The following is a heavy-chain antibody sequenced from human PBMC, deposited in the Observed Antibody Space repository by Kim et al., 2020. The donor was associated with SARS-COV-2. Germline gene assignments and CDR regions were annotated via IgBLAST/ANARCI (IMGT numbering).Heavy chain of an antibody. V-gene: IGHV6-1*01. CDR3: ARARYYYGSGSYNPVSKTYYDGMDV. CDR1: GDSVSSNSAA. Sequence: SQTLSLTCAISGDSVSSNSAAWNWIRQSPSRGLEWLGRTYYRSKWYNDYAVSVKSRITINPDTSKNQFSLQLNSVTPEDTAVYYCARARYYYGSGSYNPVSKTYYDGMDVRGQGTTVTVSS. D-gene: IGHD3-10*01. CDR2: TYYRSKWYN. J-gene: IGHJ6*02.